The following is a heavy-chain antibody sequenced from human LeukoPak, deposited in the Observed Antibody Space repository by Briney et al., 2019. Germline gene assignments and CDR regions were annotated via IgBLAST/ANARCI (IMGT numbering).Heavy chain of an antibody. Sequence: PGGSLRLSCAASGFTFSSYGMHWVRQAPGKGLEWVAVIWYDGSNKYYADSVKGRFTISRDNSKNTLYLQMDSLRAEDTAVYYCAKSPPYCSGGSCYTGPNYFDYWGQGTLVTVSS. D-gene: IGHD2-15*01. CDR3: AKSPPYCSGGSCYTGPNYFDY. V-gene: IGHV3-33*06. CDR2: IWYDGSNK. CDR1: GFTFSSYG. J-gene: IGHJ4*02.